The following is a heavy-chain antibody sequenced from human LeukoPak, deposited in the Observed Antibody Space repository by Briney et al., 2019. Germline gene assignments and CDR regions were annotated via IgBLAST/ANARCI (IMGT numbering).Heavy chain of an antibody. D-gene: IGHD6-19*01. CDR1: GYTFTIYY. Sequence: GASVKVSFKASGYTFTIYYMHWVRQAPGQGLEWMGLINPSGGSTSYAQKFQGRVTITRDTSTSTVYMELSSLRSEDTAVYYCARALQRAVAGTPFDYWGQGTLSPSPQ. V-gene: IGHV1-46*01. CDR3: ARALQRAVAGTPFDY. J-gene: IGHJ4*02. CDR2: INPSGGST.